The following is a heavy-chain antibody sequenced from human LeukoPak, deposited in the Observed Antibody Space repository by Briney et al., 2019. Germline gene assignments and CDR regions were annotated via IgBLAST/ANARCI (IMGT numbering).Heavy chain of an antibody. CDR3: ARVIAAVGWSDP. V-gene: IGHV4-59*13. Sequence: SQTLSLTCSVSGGSISSCYWSWIREPPGKGREGMGYIYYTGSTNYNPALTGRGTISRDTSKNQFSLKLSSVPAADTPVYSCARVIAAVGWSDPGGQGTLVTVYS. CDR2: IYYTGST. D-gene: IGHD6-13*01. CDR1: GGSISSCY. J-gene: IGHJ5*02.